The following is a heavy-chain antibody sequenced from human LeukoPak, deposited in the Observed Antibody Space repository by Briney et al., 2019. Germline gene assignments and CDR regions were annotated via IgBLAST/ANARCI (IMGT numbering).Heavy chain of an antibody. J-gene: IGHJ4*02. V-gene: IGHV3-21*06. CDR2: ITGSGPYM. D-gene: IGHD3-10*01. CDR1: GFTFSAFA. Sequence: GGSLRLSCAASGFTFSAFAMHWVRLSPGKGLEWVSSITGSGPYMLYADSVKHRFTISRDSTKNLLYLEMNSLRAEDTAMYFCVRDVGAVRGEVYFDYWGQGTLVTVSS. CDR3: VRDVGAVRGEVYFDY.